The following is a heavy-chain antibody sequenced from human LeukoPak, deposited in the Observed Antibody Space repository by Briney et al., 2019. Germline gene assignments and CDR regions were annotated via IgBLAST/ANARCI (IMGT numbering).Heavy chain of an antibody. CDR1: SGSTNGYY. V-gene: IGHV4-59*01. CDR3: ARTVSGYYFNA. J-gene: IGHJ5*02. D-gene: IGHD5-12*01. Sequence: SETLSLTCTVSSGSTNGYYWSWIRQPPGKRLEWIGYVAYSGATNYNLSFKSRVTISLDTSKTQFSPKLSSVTAADTAFYYCARTVSGYYFNAWGPGTLVTVSS. CDR2: VAYSGAT.